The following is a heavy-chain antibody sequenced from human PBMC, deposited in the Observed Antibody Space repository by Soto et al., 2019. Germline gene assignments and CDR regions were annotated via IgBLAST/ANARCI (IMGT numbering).Heavy chain of an antibody. J-gene: IGHJ6*02. CDR3: ERDDTPRGLDV. Sequence: SETLSLTCSVSGDSVSSDNPYWTWIRQPPGKGPEYIGFVHHSGRTNYNPSLKSRVTIAVDKSKNQFSLKVTSVTAADTAVYYCERDDTPRGLDVWGQGTTVTVSS. D-gene: IGHD2-2*02. CDR1: GDSVSSDNPY. CDR2: VHHSGRT. V-gene: IGHV4-61*01.